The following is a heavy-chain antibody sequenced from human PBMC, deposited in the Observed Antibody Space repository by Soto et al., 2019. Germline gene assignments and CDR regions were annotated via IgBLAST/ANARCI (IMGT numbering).Heavy chain of an antibody. CDR2: INHSGST. D-gene: IGHD5-12*01. Sequence: QVQLQQWGAGLLKPSETLSLTCAVYGGSFSGYYWSWIRQPPGKGLEWIGEINHSGSTNYNPSLKSRVTISVDTSKNQFSLKLSSVTAADTAVYYCARGHPVATNEWIWFDPWGQGTLVTVSS. V-gene: IGHV4-34*01. J-gene: IGHJ5*02. CDR3: ARGHPVATNEWIWFDP. CDR1: GGSFSGYY.